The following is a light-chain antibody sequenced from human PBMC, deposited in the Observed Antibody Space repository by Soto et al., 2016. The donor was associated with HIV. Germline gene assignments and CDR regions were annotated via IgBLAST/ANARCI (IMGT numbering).Light chain of an antibody. V-gene: IGKV2-28*01. CDR2: LGS. CDR3: MQALQTPLT. J-gene: IGKJ5*01. CDR1: QSLLHSNGYYY. Sequence: EIVMTQSPLSLPVTPGEPASISCRSSQSLLHSNGYYYLTWYLQRPGQSPRRLISLGSDRASGVPDRFSGSGSGTDFTLRISRVEAEDVGVYYCMQALQTPLTFGQGHDWKIK.